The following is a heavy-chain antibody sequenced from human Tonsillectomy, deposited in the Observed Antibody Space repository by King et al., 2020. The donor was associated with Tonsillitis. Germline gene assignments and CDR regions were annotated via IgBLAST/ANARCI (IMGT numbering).Heavy chain of an antibody. CDR3: ARGGREGACDI. D-gene: IGHD1-26*01. V-gene: IGHV3-7*04. Sequence: VQLVESGGGLVQPGGSARLSCAASGFTFSTYWMTWVRQAPGRRLEWVANIKQDGSEKFYVNSVKGRFTISRDNAKNSLYLQMNSLGAEDTAVYYCARGGREGACDIWGQGTMVTVSS. CDR1: GFTFSTYW. J-gene: IGHJ3*02. CDR2: IKQDGSEK.